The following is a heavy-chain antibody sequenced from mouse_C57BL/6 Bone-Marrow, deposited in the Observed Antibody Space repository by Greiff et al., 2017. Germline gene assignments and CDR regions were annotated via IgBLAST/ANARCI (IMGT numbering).Heavy chain of an antibody. CDR3: ARDYYGSSSYFDY. Sequence: EVKLVESGGGLVKPGGSLKLSCAASGFTFSDYGMHWVRQAPEKGLEWVAYISSGSSTIYYADTVKGRFTISRDNAKNTLFLQMNSLRSEDTAMYYCARDYYGSSSYFDYWGQGTTLTVSS. D-gene: IGHD1-1*01. CDR1: GFTFSDYG. V-gene: IGHV5-17*01. CDR2: ISSGSSTI. J-gene: IGHJ2*01.